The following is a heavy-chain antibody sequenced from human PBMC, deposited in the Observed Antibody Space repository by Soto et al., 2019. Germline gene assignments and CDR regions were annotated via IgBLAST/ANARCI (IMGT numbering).Heavy chain of an antibody. CDR3: AKDGTTGGQHYYGMDV. Sequence: GGSRRRSCEASGFTFSYYRMNWGGQGPGKGLEWVSTIGRGDDKYYADSVKGRFTISRDTSKNTLFLQMNSLRAEDTALYFCAKDGTTGGQHYYGMDVWGQGTTVTVSS. CDR1: GFTFSYYR. D-gene: IGHD2-15*01. J-gene: IGHJ6*02. CDR2: IGRGDDK. V-gene: IGHV3-23*01.